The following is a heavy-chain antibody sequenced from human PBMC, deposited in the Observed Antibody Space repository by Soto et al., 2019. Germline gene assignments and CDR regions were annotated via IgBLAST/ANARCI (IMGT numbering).Heavy chain of an antibody. CDR2: IYHSGST. CDR3: ARERLDLLWFGESYYYYGMDV. J-gene: IGHJ6*02. Sequence: SETLSLTCAVSGYSISSGYYWGWIRQPPGKGLEWIGSIYHSGSTYYNPSLKSRVTISVDTSKNQFSLKLSSVTAADTAVYYCARERLDLLWFGESYYYYGMDVWGQGTTVTVSS. CDR1: GYSISSGYY. D-gene: IGHD3-10*01. V-gene: IGHV4-38-2*02.